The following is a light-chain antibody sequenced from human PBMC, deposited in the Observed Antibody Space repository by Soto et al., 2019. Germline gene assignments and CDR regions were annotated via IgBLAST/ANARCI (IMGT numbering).Light chain of an antibody. CDR1: QSVSRN. CDR3: QQYKNWPRIT. J-gene: IGKJ5*01. Sequence: ILMTQSPSTLSVSPGERVTLSCRASQSVSRNLAWYQQKFGQAPRLLIYGASTRATGIPARFSGSGSGTEFTLTISSLQSEDFGVYYCQQYKNWPRITFGQGTRLEIK. V-gene: IGKV3-15*01. CDR2: GAS.